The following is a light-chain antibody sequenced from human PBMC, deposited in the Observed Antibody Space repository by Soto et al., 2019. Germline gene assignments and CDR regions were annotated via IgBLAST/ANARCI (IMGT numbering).Light chain of an antibody. Sequence: QLVLTQPRSVSGSPGQSVTISCTGTSSDVGDYIYVSWYQQHPGKAPQLIIYDVTKRPSGVPDRFSGSKSGNTASLTISGLQAEDEADYYCCSYAGSYTYVFGSGTKLTVL. J-gene: IGLJ1*01. CDR2: DVT. CDR1: SSDVGDYIY. CDR3: CSYAGSYTYV. V-gene: IGLV2-11*01.